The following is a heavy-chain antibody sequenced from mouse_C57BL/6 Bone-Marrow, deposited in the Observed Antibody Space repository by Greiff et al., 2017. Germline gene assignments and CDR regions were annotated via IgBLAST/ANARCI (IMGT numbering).Heavy chain of an antibody. CDR2: IDPSDSYT. J-gene: IGHJ3*01. CDR1: GYTFTSYW. CDR3: ARDFDYGGAWFAY. V-gene: IGHV1-59*01. D-gene: IGHD2-4*01. Sequence: QVQLQQPGAELVRPGTSVKLSCKASGYTFTSYWMHWVKQRPGQGLEWIGVIDPSDSYTNYNQKFKGKATLTVDTSSSTAYMQLSSLTSEDSAVYYCARDFDYGGAWFAYWGQGTLVTVSA.